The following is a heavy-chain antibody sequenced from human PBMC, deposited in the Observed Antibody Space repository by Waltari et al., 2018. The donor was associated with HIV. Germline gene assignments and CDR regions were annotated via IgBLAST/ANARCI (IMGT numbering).Heavy chain of an antibody. D-gene: IGHD2-15*01. CDR1: GGSISRGGYY. J-gene: IGHJ4*02. Sequence: QVQLQESGPGLVKPSQTLSLTCTVSGGSISRGGYYWSWIRQHPGKGLEWIGYIYYSGSTYYNPSLKSRVTISVDTSKNQFSLKLSSVTAADTAVYYCARGVTGHCSGGSCYHFDYWGQGTLVTVSS. V-gene: IGHV4-31*03. CDR2: IYYSGST. CDR3: ARGVTGHCSGGSCYHFDY.